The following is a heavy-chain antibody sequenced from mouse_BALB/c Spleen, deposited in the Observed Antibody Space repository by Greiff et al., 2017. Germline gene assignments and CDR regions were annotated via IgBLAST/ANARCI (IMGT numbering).Heavy chain of an antibody. Sequence: EVQLQQSGPELVKPGASVKISCKASGYTFTDYNMHWVKQSHGKSLEWIGYIYPYNGGTGYNQKFKSKATLTVDNSSSTAYMELRSLTSEDSAVYYCARSRITTVVATGDFDYWGQGTTLTVSS. J-gene: IGHJ2*01. CDR1: GYTFTDYN. D-gene: IGHD1-1*01. CDR2: IYPYNGGT. CDR3: ARSRITTVVATGDFDY. V-gene: IGHV1S29*02.